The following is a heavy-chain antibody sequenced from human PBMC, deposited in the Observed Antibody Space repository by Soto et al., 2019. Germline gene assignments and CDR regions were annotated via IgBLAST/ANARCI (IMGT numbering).Heavy chain of an antibody. Sequence: ASVKVSCKASGYTFTSYAMHWVRQAPGQRLEWMGWINAGNGNTKYSQKFQGRVTITRDTSASTAYMELSSLRSEDTAVYYCAKEGYCSSTSCYGNYYYGMDVWGQGTTVTVSS. CDR2: INAGNGNT. CDR3: AKEGYCSSTSCYGNYYYGMDV. D-gene: IGHD2-2*01. CDR1: GYTFTSYA. J-gene: IGHJ6*02. V-gene: IGHV1-3*01.